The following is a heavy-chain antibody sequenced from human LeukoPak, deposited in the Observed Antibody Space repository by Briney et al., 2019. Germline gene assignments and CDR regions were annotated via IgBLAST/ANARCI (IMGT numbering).Heavy chain of an antibody. J-gene: IGHJ6*03. V-gene: IGHV3-20*04. CDR2: INWNGVST. D-gene: IGHD3-10*01. CDR3: ARSPRIIIVRGLISYYYYMDV. Sequence: PGGSLRLSCAASGFTFDDYGMTWVRQAPGKGLEWVSGINWNGVSTGYADSVKGRFTISRDNAKNSLYLQMNSLRAEDTALYYRARSPRIIIVRGLISYYYYMDVWGKGTTVTVSS. CDR1: GFTFDDYG.